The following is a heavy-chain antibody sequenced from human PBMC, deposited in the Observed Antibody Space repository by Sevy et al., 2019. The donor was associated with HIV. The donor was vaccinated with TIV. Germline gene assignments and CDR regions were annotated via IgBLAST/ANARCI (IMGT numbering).Heavy chain of an antibody. CDR2: IIPIFGTA. Sequence: ASVKVSCKDSGGTFSSYAISWVRQAPGQGLEWMGGIIPIFGTANYAQTFQGRVTITADKSTSTAYMELSSLRSEDTAVYYCARSPLGYYYYYYMDVWGKGTTVTVSS. V-gene: IGHV1-69*06. CDR1: GGTFSSYA. J-gene: IGHJ6*03. CDR3: ARSPLGYYYYYYMDV. D-gene: IGHD6-13*01.